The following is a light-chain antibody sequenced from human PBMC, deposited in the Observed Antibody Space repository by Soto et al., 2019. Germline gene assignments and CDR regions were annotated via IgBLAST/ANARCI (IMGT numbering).Light chain of an antibody. J-gene: IGKJ2*01. CDR1: QSIGTY. CDR3: QQSYSAPRT. Sequence: DIQMTQSPSSLPASVGDRISITCRASQSIGTYSSWYQQKPGKAPKLLIYGASSLQSGVPSRFSGSGSETGFTLTISSLQPEDFATYYCQQSYSAPRTFGQGTKVEIK. CDR2: GAS. V-gene: IGKV1-39*01.